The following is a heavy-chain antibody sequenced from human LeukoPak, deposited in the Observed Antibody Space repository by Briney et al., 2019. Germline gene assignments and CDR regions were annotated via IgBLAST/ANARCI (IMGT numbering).Heavy chain of an antibody. D-gene: IGHD3-10*01. Sequence: GGSLRLSCAASGFTFSSYGMHWVRQAPGKGLEWVAIISYDGSNKYYADSVKGRFTISRDNSRSTLYLQMNSLRPEDTAVYYCAKRFYYGSGTSPGFDYWGQGTLVTVSS. CDR1: GFTFSSYG. CDR3: AKRFYYGSGTSPGFDY. V-gene: IGHV3-30*18. J-gene: IGHJ4*02. CDR2: ISYDGSNK.